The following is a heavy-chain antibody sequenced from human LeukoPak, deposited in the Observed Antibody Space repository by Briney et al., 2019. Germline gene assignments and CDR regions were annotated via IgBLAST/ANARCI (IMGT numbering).Heavy chain of an antibody. CDR1: GFTFSSYW. V-gene: IGHV3-7*01. CDR2: IKQDGSEK. Sequence: GGSLRLSCAASGFTFSSYWMSWVRQAPGKGLEWVANIKQDGSEKYYVDSVKGRFTISRDNAKNSLYLQMNSLRAEDTAVYYCARIYSSGWYPGAAFDIWGQGTMVTVSS. CDR3: ARIYSSGWYPGAAFDI. D-gene: IGHD6-19*01. J-gene: IGHJ3*02.